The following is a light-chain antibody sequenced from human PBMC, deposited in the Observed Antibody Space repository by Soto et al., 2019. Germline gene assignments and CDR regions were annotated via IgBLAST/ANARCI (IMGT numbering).Light chain of an antibody. Sequence: EIVMTQSPATLSVSPGERATLSCRASQSVTRNLAWYQQKPGQAPRLLIYGASTRATGIPARFSGSGSGTEFTLTISSLQSKDFAVYYCQQYNNWPPYTFGQGTKLEIK. J-gene: IGKJ2*01. CDR2: GAS. CDR1: QSVTRN. V-gene: IGKV3-15*01. CDR3: QQYNNWPPYT.